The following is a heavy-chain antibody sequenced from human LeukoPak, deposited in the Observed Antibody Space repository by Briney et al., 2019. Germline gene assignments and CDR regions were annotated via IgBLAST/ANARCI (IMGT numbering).Heavy chain of an antibody. Sequence: GGSLRLSCAASGFTFSDHYMDWVRQAPGKGLEWVGRTRNKANSYSTEYAASVDGRFTISRDDSKNSLYLQMNSLKTEDTAVYYCTRDQGSYYNDRYNWFDPWGQGTLVTVSS. V-gene: IGHV3-72*01. D-gene: IGHD3-10*01. CDR2: TRNKANSYST. CDR1: GFTFSDHY. CDR3: TRDQGSYYNDRYNWFDP. J-gene: IGHJ5*02.